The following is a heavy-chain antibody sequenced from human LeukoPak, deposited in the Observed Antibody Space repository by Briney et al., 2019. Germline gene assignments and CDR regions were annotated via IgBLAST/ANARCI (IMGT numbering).Heavy chain of an antibody. CDR2: IYSGGST. D-gene: IGHD1-26*01. CDR1: GFTFTTYA. J-gene: IGHJ4*02. V-gene: IGHV3-53*01. Sequence: TGGSLRLSCVASGFTFTTYALSWVRQAPGKGLEWVSVIYSGGSTYYADSVKGRFTISRDNSKNTLYLQMNSLRAEDTAVYYCARGSGSYPFWGQGTLVTVSS. CDR3: ARGSGSYPF.